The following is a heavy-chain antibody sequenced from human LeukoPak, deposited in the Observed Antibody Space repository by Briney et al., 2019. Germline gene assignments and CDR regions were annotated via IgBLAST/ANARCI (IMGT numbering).Heavy chain of an antibody. CDR1: GFTFSSYG. V-gene: IGHV3-30*18. CDR3: AKYMSSGY. D-gene: IGHD6-19*01. Sequence: GGSLGLSCAASGFTFSSYGMHWVGQAPGKGLEWVAVISYDGSNKYYADSVKGRFTISRDNSKNTPYLQMNSLRAEDTAVYYCAKYMSSGYWGQGTLVTVSS. CDR2: ISYDGSNK. J-gene: IGHJ4*02.